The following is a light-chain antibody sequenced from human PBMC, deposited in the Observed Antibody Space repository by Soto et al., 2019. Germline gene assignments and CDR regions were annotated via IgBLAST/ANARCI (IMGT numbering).Light chain of an antibody. CDR1: SSDVGGYNS. J-gene: IGLJ1*01. CDR3: CSYAGSYSYV. CDR2: DVN. V-gene: IGLV2-11*01. Sequence: QAVVTQPRSVSGSPGQSVTLSCTGTSSDVGGYNSVSWYQQHPGKAPKLIIYDVNKRPSGVPDRFSGSKSGNTASLTISGLRAEDETDYYCCSYAGSYSYVFGTGTKVTVL.